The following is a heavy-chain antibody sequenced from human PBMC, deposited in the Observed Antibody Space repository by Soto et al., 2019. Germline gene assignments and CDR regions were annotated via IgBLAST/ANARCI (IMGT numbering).Heavy chain of an antibody. Sequence: GGSLRLSCAGSGFTFSRFAMSWVRQVPGKGLEWVSAISGSGQTTYYADSVKGRFTVSRDNSNNTLYLQMNSLRAEDTAVYYCAKDQRKPAIFGVVTLSWGQGXLVTV. J-gene: IGHJ5*02. D-gene: IGHD3-3*01. CDR3: AKDQRKPAIFGVVTLS. CDR1: GFTFSRFA. CDR2: ISGSGQTT. V-gene: IGHV3-23*01.